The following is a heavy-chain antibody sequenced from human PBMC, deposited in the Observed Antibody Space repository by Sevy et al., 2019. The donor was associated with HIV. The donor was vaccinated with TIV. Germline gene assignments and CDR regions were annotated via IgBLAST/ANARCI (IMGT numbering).Heavy chain of an antibody. J-gene: IGHJ4*02. CDR2: FKSKIHGGTT. CDR3: TRWSGSQSIFDY. CDR1: GFIFGDYG. D-gene: IGHD1-26*01. Sequence: GGSLRLSCTASGFIFGDYGMSWVRQAPGKGLEWIAFFKSKIHGGTTEDAASLKCRFTISIEDSKNIVYLQMSNLKTEDTAVYYCTRWSGSQSIFDYWGQGTLVTVSS. V-gene: IGHV3-49*04.